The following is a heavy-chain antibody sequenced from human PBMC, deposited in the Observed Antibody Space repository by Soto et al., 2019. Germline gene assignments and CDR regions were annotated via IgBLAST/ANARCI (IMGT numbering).Heavy chain of an antibody. J-gene: IGHJ4*02. CDR1: GYSFTNFW. D-gene: IGHD6-19*01. CDR3: AIQHPLDSSAWYN. Sequence: RGESLKISCKASGYSFTNFWIGWVRQMPGKGLEWMGTIYPGDSDTRYSPSFQGQVTFSVDKSINTAYLHWTSLKASDTAMYYCAIQHPLDSSAWYNWGQGTLVTVSS. CDR2: IYPGDSDT. V-gene: IGHV5-51*01.